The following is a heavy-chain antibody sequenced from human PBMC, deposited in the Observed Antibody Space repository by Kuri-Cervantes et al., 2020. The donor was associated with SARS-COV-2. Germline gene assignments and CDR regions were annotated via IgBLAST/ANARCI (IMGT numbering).Heavy chain of an antibody. CDR2: INPNSGGT. Sequence: ASVKVSCKASGYALTGYYMHWVRQAPGQGLEWMGWINPNSGGTNYAQKFQGRVTMTRDTSISTAYMELRSLRSDDTAVYYCARDGGRVAGTYYYYYMDVWGKGTTVTVSS. V-gene: IGHV1-2*02. CDR1: GYALTGYY. CDR3: ARDGGRVAGTYYYYYMDV. D-gene: IGHD6-19*01. J-gene: IGHJ6*03.